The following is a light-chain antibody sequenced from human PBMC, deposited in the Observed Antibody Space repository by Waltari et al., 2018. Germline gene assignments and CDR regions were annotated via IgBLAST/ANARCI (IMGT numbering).Light chain of an antibody. V-gene: IGKV3-20*01. CDR3: QQYGSSPG. CDR2: DAD. Sequence: DIVLTQSPGTLSLSAGDRATRSCRANQRVSNTSLAWYQQKPGQAPRLLLYDADTRATGIPDRFSGSWSGTEFTLTITRLEPEDFGVYYCQQYGSSPGFGQGTKVEIK. CDR1: QRVSNTS. J-gene: IGKJ1*01.